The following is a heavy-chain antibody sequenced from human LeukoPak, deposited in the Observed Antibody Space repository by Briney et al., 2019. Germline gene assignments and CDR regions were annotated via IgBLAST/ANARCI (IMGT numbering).Heavy chain of an antibody. D-gene: IGHD1-1*01. CDR1: GDSISRGYY. Sequence: SETLSLTCSVSGDSISRGYYCGWIRQPPGKGLEWIGSVSHGGAAHDTMATFYNPSLKSRVTMSVDTSKNQFSLRLTSVTAADTALYFCANRLLRSGTGAFDIWGLGTVVVVSS. V-gene: IGHV4-38-2*02. CDR2: VSHGGAAHDTMAT. CDR3: ANRLLRSGTGAFDI. J-gene: IGHJ3*02.